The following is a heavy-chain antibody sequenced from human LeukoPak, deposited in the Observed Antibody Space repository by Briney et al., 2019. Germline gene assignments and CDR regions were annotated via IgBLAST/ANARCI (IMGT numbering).Heavy chain of an antibody. D-gene: IGHD3-3*01. V-gene: IGHV3-7*01. CDR2: IKQDESEK. Sequence: GESLRLSCAVSGFTFSKYSMSWVRQAPGKGLEWVANIKQDESEKYYVDSVKGRFTISRDNAKDSLYLQLNSLRAEDTAFYYCAKTSLSDASGHYYYMDVWGKGTTVTVSS. CDR3: AKTSLSDASGHYYYMDV. CDR1: GFTFSKYS. J-gene: IGHJ6*03.